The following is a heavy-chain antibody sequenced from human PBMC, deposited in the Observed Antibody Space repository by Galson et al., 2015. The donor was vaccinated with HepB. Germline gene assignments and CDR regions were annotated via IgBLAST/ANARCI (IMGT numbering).Heavy chain of an antibody. J-gene: IGHJ2*01. D-gene: IGHD3-10*01. V-gene: IGHV3-48*02. Sequence: SLRLSCAASVFTFSAYTMNWVRRAPGKGLESIAYISTNGATIYYADSVKGRFTVSRDNVRNSLYLQMNSLRDQDTAVYSCVRVFFGSERYSAYWYFDLWGRGTLVTVSS. CDR1: VFTFSAYT. CDR2: ISTNGATI. CDR3: VRVFFGSERYSAYWYFDL.